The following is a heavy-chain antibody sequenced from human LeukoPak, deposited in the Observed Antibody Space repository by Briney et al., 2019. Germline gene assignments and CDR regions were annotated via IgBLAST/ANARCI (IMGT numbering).Heavy chain of an antibody. V-gene: IGHV3-30*04. Sequence: GGSLRLSCAASGFTFSSYAMHWVRQAPGKGLEWVAVISYDGSNKYYADSVKGRFTISRDNSKNTLYLQRNSLRAEDTAVYYCARVRLVGATSDYWGQGTLVTVSS. CDR3: ARVRLVGATSDY. D-gene: IGHD1-26*01. J-gene: IGHJ4*02. CDR2: ISYDGSNK. CDR1: GFTFSSYA.